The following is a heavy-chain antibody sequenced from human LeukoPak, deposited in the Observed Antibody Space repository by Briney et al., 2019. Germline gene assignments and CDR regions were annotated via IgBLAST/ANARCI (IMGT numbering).Heavy chain of an antibody. J-gene: IGHJ4*02. CDR1: GFTFSSYA. D-gene: IGHD6-19*01. Sequence: GGSLRPSCAASGFTFSSYAMSWVRQAPGKGLEWVSAISGSGGSTYYAGSVKGRFTISRDNSKNTLYLQMNSLRADDTAVYYCAKDHTISGWSNLWGQGTLVTVSS. V-gene: IGHV3-23*01. CDR3: AKDHTISGWSNL. CDR2: ISGSGGST.